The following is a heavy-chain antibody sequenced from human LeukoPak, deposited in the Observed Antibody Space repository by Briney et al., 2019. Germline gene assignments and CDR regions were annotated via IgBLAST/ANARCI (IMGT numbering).Heavy chain of an antibody. V-gene: IGHV4-34*01. CDR1: GFTFSYAW. J-gene: IGHJ3*02. D-gene: IGHD3-16*02. CDR3: ARTPRRMITFGGVIVRRQAFDI. Sequence: PGGSLRLSCAASGFTFSYAWMSWIRQPPGKGLEWIGEINHSGSTNYNPSLKSRVTISVDTSKNQFSLKLSSVTAADTAVYYCARTPRRMITFGGVIVRRQAFDIWGQGTMVTVSS. CDR2: INHSGST.